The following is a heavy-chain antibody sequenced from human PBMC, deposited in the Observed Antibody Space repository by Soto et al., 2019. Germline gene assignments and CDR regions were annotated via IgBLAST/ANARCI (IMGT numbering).Heavy chain of an antibody. V-gene: IGHV1-69*13. CDR3: ARDIEARPGWFEP. Sequence: GASVKVSCKASVGTFSSYAISCVRQAPGQGLEWMGGIIPIFGTANYAQKFQGRVTITADESTSTAYMELSSLRSEDTAVYYCARDIEARPGWFEPWGQGTLVTVSS. CDR2: IIPIFGTA. J-gene: IGHJ5*02. D-gene: IGHD6-6*01. CDR1: VGTFSSYA.